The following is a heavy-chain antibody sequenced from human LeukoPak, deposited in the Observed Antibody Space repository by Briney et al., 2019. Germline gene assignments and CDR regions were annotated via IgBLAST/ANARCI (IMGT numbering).Heavy chain of an antibody. CDR1: GYTFTGYY. J-gene: IGHJ4*02. D-gene: IGHD3-3*01. Sequence: ASVKVSFKASGYTFTGYYMHWVRQAPGQGLEWMGWINPNSGGTNYAQKFQGRVTMTRDTSISTAYMELSRLRSDDTAVYYCARESDFWSGYTEYYFDYWGQGTLVTVSS. CDR2: INPNSGGT. V-gene: IGHV1-2*02. CDR3: ARESDFWSGYTEYYFDY.